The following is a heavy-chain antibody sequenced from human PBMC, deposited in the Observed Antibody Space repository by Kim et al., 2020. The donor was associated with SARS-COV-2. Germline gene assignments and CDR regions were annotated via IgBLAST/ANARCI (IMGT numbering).Heavy chain of an antibody. CDR1: GYTFTTYP. CDR3: ASARGGDHFGSVSYWYFDL. J-gene: IGHJ2*01. CDR2: ISAGSGNT. V-gene: IGHV1-3*01. Sequence: ASVKVSCKASGYTFTTYPIHWVRQAPGQRLEWMGGISAGSGNTKYSQKLQGRVTITRDTSASTAYMELSSLKSEDTAVYYCASARGGDHFGSVSYWYFDL. D-gene: IGHD3-10*01.